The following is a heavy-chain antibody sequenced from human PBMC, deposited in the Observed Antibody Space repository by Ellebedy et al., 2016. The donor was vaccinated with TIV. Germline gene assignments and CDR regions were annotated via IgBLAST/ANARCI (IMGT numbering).Heavy chain of an antibody. V-gene: IGHV4-34*01. CDR3: ARHRPFGHYGSGSYYNAGYYYYYGMDV. Sequence: MPSETLSLTCAVYGGSFSGYYWSWIRKPPGKGLEWIGEINHSGSTNYNPSLKSRVTISVDTSKNQFSLKLSSVTAADTAVYYCARHRPFGHYGSGSYYNAGYYYYYGMDVWGQGTTVTVSS. J-gene: IGHJ6*02. CDR1: GGSFSGYY. D-gene: IGHD3-10*01. CDR2: INHSGST.